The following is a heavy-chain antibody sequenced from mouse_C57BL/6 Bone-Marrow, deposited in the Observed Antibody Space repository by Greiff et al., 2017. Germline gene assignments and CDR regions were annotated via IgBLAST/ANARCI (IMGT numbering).Heavy chain of an antibody. CDR1: GYTFTDHY. D-gene: IGHD2-3*01. CDR2: IYPGSGNT. CDR3: AREDGYFFGY. V-gene: IGHV1-76*01. J-gene: IGHJ2*01. Sequence: QVQLQQSGAEVVRPGASVKLSCKASGYTFTDHYINWVKQRPGQGLEWIARIYPGSGNTYYNEKFKGKATLTAEKSSNTAYMQLSSLTSEDSAVYFCAREDGYFFGYWGQGTTLTVSS.